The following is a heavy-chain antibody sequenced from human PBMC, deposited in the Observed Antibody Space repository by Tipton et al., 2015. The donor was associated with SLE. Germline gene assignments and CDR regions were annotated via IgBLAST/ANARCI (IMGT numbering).Heavy chain of an antibody. CDR2: IGTAGDT. CDR1: GFTFSSYD. Sequence: SLRLSCAASGFTFSSYDMHWVRQATGKGLEWVSAIGTAGDTYYPGSVKGRFTISRDNSKNTLYLHMNSLRAEDTAVYYCAKNDWSGYYWASFDYWGQGTLITVSS. J-gene: IGHJ4*02. CDR3: AKNDWSGYYWASFDY. V-gene: IGHV3-13*04. D-gene: IGHD3-3*01.